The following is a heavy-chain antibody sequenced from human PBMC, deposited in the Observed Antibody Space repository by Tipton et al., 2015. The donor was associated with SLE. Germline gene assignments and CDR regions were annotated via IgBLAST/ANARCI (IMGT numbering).Heavy chain of an antibody. CDR1: GGSFSGYY. CDR2: IYYSGST. CDR3: ARGDDSSSWYWFDP. D-gene: IGHD6-13*01. V-gene: IGHV4-59*01. Sequence: TLSLTCAVYGGSFSGYYWSWIRQPPGKGLECIGYIYYSGSTNYNPSLKSRVTISVDTSKNQFSLKVSSVTAADTAVYYCARGDDSSSWYWFDPWGQGTLVTVSS. J-gene: IGHJ5*02.